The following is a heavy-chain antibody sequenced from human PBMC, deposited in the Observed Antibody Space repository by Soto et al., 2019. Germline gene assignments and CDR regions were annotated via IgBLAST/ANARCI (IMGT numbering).Heavy chain of an antibody. CDR2: INPNSGGT. D-gene: IGHD5-18*01. CDR1: GYTFTGYY. J-gene: IGHJ6*02. V-gene: IGHV1-2*04. Sequence: GASVKVCCKDSGYTFTGYYMHWVRQAPGQGLEWMGWINPNSGGTNYAQKFQGWVTMTRDTSISTAYMELSRLRSDDTAVYYCARDLGPVDTYYYYGMDVWGQGTTVTVSS. CDR3: ARDLGPVDTYYYYGMDV.